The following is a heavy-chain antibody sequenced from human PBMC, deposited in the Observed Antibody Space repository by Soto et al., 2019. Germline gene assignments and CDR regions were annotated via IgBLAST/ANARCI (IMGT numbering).Heavy chain of an antibody. CDR3: VKVGGGLYYFDTSGFYYVDS. V-gene: IGHV3-23*01. CDR2: ISGNGGIT. CDR1: GFTFNNYA. D-gene: IGHD3-22*01. Sequence: EVQLLESGGGLVQPGGSLRLSCEASGFTFNNYAMSWVRQAPGKGLEWVSAISGNGGITSYADSVKGRFTISRDNSKKKEDLQMNSLRAEDSAVNFCVKVGGGLYYFDTSGFYYVDSWGQGTLVTVSS. J-gene: IGHJ4*02.